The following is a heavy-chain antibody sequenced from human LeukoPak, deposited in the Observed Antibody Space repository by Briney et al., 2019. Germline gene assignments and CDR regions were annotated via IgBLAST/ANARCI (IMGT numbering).Heavy chain of an antibody. CDR3: ASLHLGIAAAGTDY. CDR2: IIPVLGIA. J-gene: IGHJ4*02. V-gene: IGHV1-69*02. D-gene: IGHD6-13*01. Sequence: GSSVKVSCKASGGTFSSYTISWVRQAPGQGLEWMGRIIPVLGIANYAQRFQGRVTITADKSTSTAYMELRSLRSEDTAVYYFASLHLGIAAAGTDYWGQGTLVTVSS. CDR1: GGTFSSYT.